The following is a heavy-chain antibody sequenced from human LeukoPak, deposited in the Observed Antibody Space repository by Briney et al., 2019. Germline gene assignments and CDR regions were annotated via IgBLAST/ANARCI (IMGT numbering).Heavy chain of an antibody. V-gene: IGHV3-30*02. CDR1: GFTFNSYG. Sequence: PGGSLRLSCAASGFTFNSYGMHWVRQAPGKGLEWVAFIRYDGSNKYYGDSVKGRFTISRDNSKNTLNLQMNSLRAEDTAVYYCAKDRNYYYYDSSGYRYFDYWGQGTLVTVSS. CDR2: IRYDGSNK. D-gene: IGHD3-22*01. J-gene: IGHJ4*02. CDR3: AKDRNYYYYDSSGYRYFDY.